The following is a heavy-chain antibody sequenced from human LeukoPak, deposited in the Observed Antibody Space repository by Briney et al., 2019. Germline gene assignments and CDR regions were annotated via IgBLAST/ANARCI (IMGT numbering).Heavy chain of an antibody. CDR2: IIPIFGTA. D-gene: IGHD3-3*01. CDR3: ARNKVWTYYDFWSGYQFDY. Sequence: SVKVSCKASGGTFSTYAISWVRQAPGQGLEWMGGIIPIFGTANYAQKFQGRVTITTDESTSTAYMELRSLRSDDTAVYYCARNKVWTYYDFWSGYQFDYWGQGTLVTVSS. J-gene: IGHJ4*02. V-gene: IGHV1-69*05. CDR1: GGTFSTYA.